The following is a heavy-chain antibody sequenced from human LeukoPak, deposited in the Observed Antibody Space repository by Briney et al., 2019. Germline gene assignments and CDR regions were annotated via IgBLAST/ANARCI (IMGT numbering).Heavy chain of an antibody. CDR1: GVSFGGYF. D-gene: IGHD6-13*01. Sequence: SETLSLTCSAYGVSFGGYFWSWIRQPPGEGLEWIGEVNHSGSTNYNPSLKSRVSISVDTSKKQFSLRLSSVTAADTAVYYCARLNALYSNSWYACDYWGQGTLVTVSS. CDR3: ARLNALYSNSWYACDY. CDR2: VNHSGST. J-gene: IGHJ4*02. V-gene: IGHV4-34*01.